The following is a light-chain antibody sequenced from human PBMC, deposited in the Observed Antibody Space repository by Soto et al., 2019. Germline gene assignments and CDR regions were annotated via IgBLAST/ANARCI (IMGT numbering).Light chain of an antibody. V-gene: IGKV1-5*03. CDR2: RAS. CDR1: ENVNTL. Sequence: DIQMTQSPSTLSASVGDRVTINCRARENVNTLLAWYQHKPGKAPKLLIYRASDLESGVPSRFSGSGSGTEFTLTISSLLPDDFATYYCQQYNYFPSFGQGTKLEMK. J-gene: IGKJ2*01. CDR3: QQYNYFPS.